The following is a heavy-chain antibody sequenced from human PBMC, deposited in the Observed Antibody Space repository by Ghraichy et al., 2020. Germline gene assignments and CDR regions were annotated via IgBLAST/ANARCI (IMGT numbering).Heavy chain of an antibody. V-gene: IGHV3-7*01. D-gene: IGHD1-7*01. J-gene: IGHJ4*02. CDR1: GFSFSGYW. CDR3: ARDGETWNYAGSDY. Sequence: GGSLRLSCAASGFSFSGYWMSWFRQAPGKGLEWVANTKQDGREKYYVDSVKGRFTISRDNAKNSLYLQMNSLRAEDTGVYFCARDGETWNYAGSDYWGQGTLVTVSS. CDR2: TKQDGREK.